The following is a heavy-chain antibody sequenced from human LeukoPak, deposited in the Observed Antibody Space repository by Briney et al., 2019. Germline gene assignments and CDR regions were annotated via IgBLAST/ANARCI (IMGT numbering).Heavy chain of an antibody. Sequence: PSETLSLTCAVYGGSFSGYYWSCIRQPPGKGLEWIGEINHSGSTNYNPSLKSRVTISVDTSKNQFSLKLSSVTAADTAVYYCARGRGVSGSRALGYWGQGTLVTVSS. CDR1: GGSFSGYY. V-gene: IGHV4-34*01. D-gene: IGHD6-19*01. J-gene: IGHJ4*02. CDR2: INHSGST. CDR3: ARGRGVSGSRALGY.